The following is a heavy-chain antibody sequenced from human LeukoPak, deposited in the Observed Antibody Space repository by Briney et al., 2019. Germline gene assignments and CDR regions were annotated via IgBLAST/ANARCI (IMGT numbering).Heavy chain of an antibody. D-gene: IGHD3-3*01. CDR3: ARGGMNSYYDFWSGNNWFDP. Sequence: ASVKVSCKASGYTFTSYDINWVRQATGQGLEWMGWMNPNSGNTGYAQKFQGRVTMTRNTSISTAYMELSSLRSEDTAVYYCARGGMNSYYDFWSGNNWFDPCGQGTLVTVSS. V-gene: IGHV1-8*01. CDR2: MNPNSGNT. CDR1: GYTFTSYD. J-gene: IGHJ5*02.